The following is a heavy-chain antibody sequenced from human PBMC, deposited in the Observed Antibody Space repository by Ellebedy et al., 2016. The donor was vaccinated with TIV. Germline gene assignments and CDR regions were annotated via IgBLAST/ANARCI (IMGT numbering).Heavy chain of an antibody. CDR1: GGSIFSSSDY. CDR2: IYYSVDT. D-gene: IGHD1-1*01. V-gene: IGHV4-39*07. J-gene: IGHJ4*02. CDR3: ARAPVWNDAYCFDS. Sequence: MPSETVSLTCTVSGGSIFSSSDYWGWIRQPPGKGLEWIGIIYYSVDTYYNPSLKSRVTISLYTSKNQLSLKLNSVTAADTAVYYCARAPVWNDAYCFDSWGRGTLVTVSS.